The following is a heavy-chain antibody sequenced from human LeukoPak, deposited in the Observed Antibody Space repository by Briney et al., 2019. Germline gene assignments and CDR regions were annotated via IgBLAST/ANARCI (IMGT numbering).Heavy chain of an antibody. V-gene: IGHV5-51*01. CDR2: IYPGDSDT. Sequence: GESLKISCKGSGYSFTSYWIGWVRQMPGKGLEWMGIIYPGDSDTRYSPSFQGQVTISADKSISTAYLQWSSLKASHTAMYYCARQNKRYNWNDVCFDYWGQGTLVTVSS. D-gene: IGHD1-20*01. CDR1: GYSFTSYW. CDR3: ARQNKRYNWNDVCFDY. J-gene: IGHJ4*02.